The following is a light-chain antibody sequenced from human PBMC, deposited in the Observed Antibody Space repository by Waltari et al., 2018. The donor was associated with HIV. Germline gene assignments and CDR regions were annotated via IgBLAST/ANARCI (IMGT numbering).Light chain of an antibody. V-gene: IGLV1-47*01. CDR3: AAWTDSLTAVV. CDR2: RNN. Sequence: QSVLTQPPSASGTPGQRVTISCSGSSSNIGSYYVYWYQQLPGTAPKRLIYRNNQRPSGVPDLFSGSKSGTSASLAINGLRSEDEADYYCAAWTDSLTAVVFGGGTKLSVL. J-gene: IGLJ2*01. CDR1: SSNIGSYY.